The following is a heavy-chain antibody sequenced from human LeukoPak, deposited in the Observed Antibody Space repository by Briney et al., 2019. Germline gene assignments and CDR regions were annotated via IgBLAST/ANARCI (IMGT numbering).Heavy chain of an antibody. D-gene: IGHD6-13*01. J-gene: IGHJ5*02. Sequence: GGSLRLSCAASGFTFSSYAMSWVRQAPGKGLEWVSAISGSGGSTYYADSVKGRFTISRDNSKNTLYLQMNSLRAEDTAVYYCAKPGKEAAAGTGLGFDPWDQGTLVTVSS. CDR3: AKPGKEAAAGTGLGFDP. CDR1: GFTFSSYA. CDR2: ISGSGGST. V-gene: IGHV3-23*01.